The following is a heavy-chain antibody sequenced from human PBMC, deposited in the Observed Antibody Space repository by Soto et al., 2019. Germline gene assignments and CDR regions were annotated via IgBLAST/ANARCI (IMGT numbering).Heavy chain of an antibody. Sequence: SETLSLTCTVSGGSISSYYWSWIRQPPGKGLEWIGYIYYSGSTNYTPSLKSRVPISVDTSKNQFSLKLSSVTAADTAVYYCANLPHDDIVTSPELPFFDYWGQGTLVTVSS. J-gene: IGHJ4*02. V-gene: IGHV4-59*01. CDR3: ANLPHDDIVTSPELPFFDY. CDR2: IYYSGST. D-gene: IGHD3-9*01. CDR1: GGSISSYY.